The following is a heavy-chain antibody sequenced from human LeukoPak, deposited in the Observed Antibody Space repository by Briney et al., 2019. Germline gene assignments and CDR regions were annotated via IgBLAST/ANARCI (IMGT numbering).Heavy chain of an antibody. Sequence: KPSETLSLTCTVSGGSISSGSYYWSWIRQPAGKGLEWIGRIYTSGSTNYNPSLKSRVTISVDTSKNQFSLKLSSVTAADTAVYYCARGGRGIWFDPWGQGTLVTVSS. CDR1: GGSISSGSYY. CDR3: ARGGRGIWFDP. D-gene: IGHD3-10*01. CDR2: IYTSGST. J-gene: IGHJ5*02. V-gene: IGHV4-61*02.